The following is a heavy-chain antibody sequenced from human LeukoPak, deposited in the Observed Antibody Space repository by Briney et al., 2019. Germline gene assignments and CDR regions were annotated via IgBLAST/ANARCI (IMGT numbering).Heavy chain of an antibody. CDR3: ARNNAAAALAYYFDY. J-gene: IGHJ4*02. CDR1: GYTFTSYA. CDR2: INAGNGNT. Sequence: GASVKVSCKASGYTFTSYAMHWVRQAPGQRLEWMGWINAGNGNTKYSQKFQGRVTITRDTSASTAYMELSSLRSEDTAVYYYARNNAAAALAYYFDYWGQGTLVTVSS. D-gene: IGHD6-13*01. V-gene: IGHV1-3*01.